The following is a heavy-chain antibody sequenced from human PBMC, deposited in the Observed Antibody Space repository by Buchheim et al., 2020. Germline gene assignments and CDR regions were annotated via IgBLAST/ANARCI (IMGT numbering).Heavy chain of an antibody. V-gene: IGHV4-31*03. CDR1: GGSFSSGVFY. Sequence: QVLLQESGPRLVKPSQTLSLTCTVSGGSFSSGVFYWDWIRQHPEKGLEWIGHVFYNGKTYYNPSLESRVTVSVDTSAKGCSLRLTSVTAADTALYYCARSRVAKNWFDSWGQGTL. J-gene: IGHJ5*01. D-gene: IGHD2-15*01. CDR2: VFYNGKT. CDR3: ARSRVAKNWFDS.